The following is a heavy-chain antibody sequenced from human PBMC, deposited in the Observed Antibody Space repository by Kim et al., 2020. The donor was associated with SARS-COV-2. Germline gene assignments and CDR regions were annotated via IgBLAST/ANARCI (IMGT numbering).Heavy chain of an antibody. CDR1: GYTFSSYG. D-gene: IGHD2-8*01. J-gene: IGHJ3*02. CDR3: ARDIEYCTNGVCSLHDAFDI. V-gene: IGHV1-18*01. CDR2: ISAYNSKT. Sequence: ASVKVSCKASGYTFSSYGINWVRQAPGQGLEWMGWISAYNSKTENAQKFQGRLTMTTDTSTSTAYMELRSLRSDDTAVYYCARDIEYCTNGVCSLHDAFDIWGQGTIVTVSS.